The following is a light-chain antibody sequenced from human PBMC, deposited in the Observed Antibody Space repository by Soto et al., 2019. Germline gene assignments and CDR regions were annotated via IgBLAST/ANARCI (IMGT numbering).Light chain of an antibody. Sequence: EIVMTQSPATLSVSPGERATLSCRASQSVSSNLAWYQQKPGQAPRLLMYGASTRATGFPARFSGSGSGTEFTLTISSLQSEDFAVYYCRQYNNWPGTFGQGTKVDIK. J-gene: IGKJ1*01. CDR1: QSVSSN. CDR3: RQYNNWPGT. V-gene: IGKV3-15*01. CDR2: GAS.